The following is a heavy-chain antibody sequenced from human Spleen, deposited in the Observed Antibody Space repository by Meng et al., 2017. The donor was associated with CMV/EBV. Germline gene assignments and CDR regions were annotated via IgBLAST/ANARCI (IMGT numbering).Heavy chain of an antibody. CDR1: GGSFSGYY. D-gene: IGHD3-16*01. CDR2: INHSGST. Sequence: SETQSLTCAVYGGSFSGYYWSWIRQPPGKGLEWIGEINHSGSTNYNPSLKSRVTISVDTSKNQFSLKLSSVTAEDTAVYYWAREGGSYGMDVWCQGTTVTVSS. V-gene: IGHV4-34*01. J-gene: IGHJ6*02. CDR3: AREGGSYGMDV.